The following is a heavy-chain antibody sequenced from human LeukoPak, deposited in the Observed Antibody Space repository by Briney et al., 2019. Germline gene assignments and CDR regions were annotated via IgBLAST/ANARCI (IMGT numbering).Heavy chain of an antibody. V-gene: IGHV1-2*02. Sequence: ASVKVSCKASGYTFTGYYMHWVRQAPGQGLEWMGWINPNSGGTNYALKFQGRVTMTRDTSISTAYMELSRLRSDDTAVYYCARVIYSSSWSDYWGQGTLVTVSS. J-gene: IGHJ4*02. D-gene: IGHD6-13*01. CDR2: INPNSGGT. CDR1: GYTFTGYY. CDR3: ARVIYSSSWSDY.